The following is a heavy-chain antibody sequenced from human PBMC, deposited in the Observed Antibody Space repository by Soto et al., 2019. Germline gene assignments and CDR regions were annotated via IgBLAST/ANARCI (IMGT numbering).Heavy chain of an antibody. CDR3: ARYEYGNSLYGVDV. J-gene: IGHJ6*02. D-gene: IGHD1-7*01. Sequence: QVHLQQRGAGLLKPSETLSLNCVVSGESFSGYYWCWIRQTPGLGLEWIGEVDHSGSTTYNPSLKNRASISIDSSKNLFSLELTSVTAADTALYFCARYEYGNSLYGVDVWGQGTRVTVSS. CDR2: VDHSGST. V-gene: IGHV4-34*02. CDR1: GESFSGYY.